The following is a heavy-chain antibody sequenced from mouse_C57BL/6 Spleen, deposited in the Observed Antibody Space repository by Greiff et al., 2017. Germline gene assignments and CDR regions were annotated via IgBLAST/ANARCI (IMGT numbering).Heavy chain of an antibody. CDR3: ARGWEY. J-gene: IGHJ2*01. V-gene: IGHV5-17*01. Sequence: EVKLMESGGGLVKPGGSLKLSCAASGFTFSDYGMHWVRQAPEKGLEWVAYISSGSSPIYYADTVKGRFTISGDNAKNTLFLQMTCLRSEDTAMYYCARGWEYWGQGTTLTVSS. CDR2: ISSGSSPI. CDR1: GFTFSDYG. D-gene: IGHD2-3*01.